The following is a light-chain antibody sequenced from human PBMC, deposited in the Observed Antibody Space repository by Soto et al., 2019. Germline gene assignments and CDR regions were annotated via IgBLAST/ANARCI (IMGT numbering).Light chain of an antibody. V-gene: IGKV3-20*01. Sequence: PATLSVSPGDGAKVSCRDSRSISSNLVWYQQKAGQAPRLLIYGASTRATGIPDRFSGSGSGTDFTLTISRLEPEDFAVYYCQQYGSLSWTFGQGTKVDIK. CDR1: RSISSN. CDR3: QQYGSLSWT. CDR2: GAS. J-gene: IGKJ1*01.